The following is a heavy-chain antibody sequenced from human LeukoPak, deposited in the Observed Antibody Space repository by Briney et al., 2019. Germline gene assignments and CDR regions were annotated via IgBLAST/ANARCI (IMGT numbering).Heavy chain of an antibody. D-gene: IGHD3-9*01. CDR3: AKVLFHSYYDILTSPLDV. CDR2: LSDSGSAT. CDR1: GFTFSSYV. Sequence: GGSLRLSCAASGFTFSSYVMTWVRQAPGKGLEWVSTLSDSGSATYYADSVKGRFTISRDNSKNTLYLQMNSLRAEDTAVYYCAKVLFHSYYDILTSPLDVWGQGTTVTVSS. J-gene: IGHJ6*02. V-gene: IGHV3-23*01.